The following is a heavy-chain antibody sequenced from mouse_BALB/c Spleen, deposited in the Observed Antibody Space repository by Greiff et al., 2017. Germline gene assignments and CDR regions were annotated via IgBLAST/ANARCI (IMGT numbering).Heavy chain of an antibody. J-gene: IGHJ3*01. CDR1: GYSITSDYA. D-gene: IGHD2-1*01. Sequence: VQLQQSGPGLVKPSQSLSLTCTVTGYSITSDYAWNWIRQFPGNKLEWMGYISYSGSTSYNPSLKSRISITRDTSKNQFFLQLNSVTTEDTATYYCARSGSSTMRAWFAYWGQGTLVTVSA. CDR2: ISYSGST. V-gene: IGHV3-2*02. CDR3: ARSGSSTMRAWFAY.